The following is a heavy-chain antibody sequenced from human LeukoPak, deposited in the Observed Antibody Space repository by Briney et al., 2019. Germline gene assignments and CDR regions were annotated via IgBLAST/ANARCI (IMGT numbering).Heavy chain of an antibody. CDR2: IYTSGST. CDR1: GGSISSGSYY. CDR3: ARSPWDSSGYPNWFDP. D-gene: IGHD3-22*01. J-gene: IGHJ5*02. Sequence: SQTLSLTCTVSGGSISSGSYYWSWIRQPAGKGLEWIGRIYTSGSTNYNPSLKSRVAISVDTSKNQFSLKLSSVTAADTAVYYCARSPWDSSGYPNWFDPWGQGTLVTVSS. V-gene: IGHV4-61*02.